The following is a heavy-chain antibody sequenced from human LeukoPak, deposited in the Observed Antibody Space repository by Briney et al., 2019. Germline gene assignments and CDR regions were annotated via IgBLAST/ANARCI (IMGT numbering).Heavy chain of an antibody. CDR1: GYTLTGYY. CDR3: ARDASDIVVVPAAIGFDP. CDR2: INPNSGGT. Sequence: ASVKVSCKASGYTLTGYYMHWVRQAPGQGLEWMGWINPNSGGTNYAQKFQGRVTMTRDTSISTAYMELSRLRSDDTAVYYCARDASDIVVVPAAIGFDPWGQGTLVTVSS. J-gene: IGHJ5*02. V-gene: IGHV1-2*02. D-gene: IGHD2-2*01.